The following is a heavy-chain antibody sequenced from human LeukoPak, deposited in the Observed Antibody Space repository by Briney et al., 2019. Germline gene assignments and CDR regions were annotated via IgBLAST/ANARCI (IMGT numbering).Heavy chain of an antibody. CDR2: ISVYNGKT. CDR3: ARDINGYYYDSHGYYPTDL. CDR1: GYIFTSYG. J-gene: IGHJ5*02. V-gene: IGHV1-18*01. Sequence: GASVKVSCTASGYIFTSYGISWVSQAPGQGLEWMGWISVYNGKTNYPQRLQGRVTMTTDTSTTTAYMELRSLRSDDTAVYYCARDINGYYYDSHGYYPTDLWGQGTLVTVSS. D-gene: IGHD3-22*01.